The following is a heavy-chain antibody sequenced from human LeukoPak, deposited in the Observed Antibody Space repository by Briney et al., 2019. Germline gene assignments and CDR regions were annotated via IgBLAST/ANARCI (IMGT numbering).Heavy chain of an antibody. D-gene: IGHD6-19*01. CDR2: CSSVSSYK. CDR3: ARDPRIAVAGTPWAYYYYMDV. V-gene: IGHV3-20*01. CDR1: GFIFGDYD. Sequence: GGSLRLSCAASGFIFGDYDMNWVRQAPGQGLEWVGLCSSVSSYKYYGDSVKGRFTISRDNAKNSLYLQMNSLRAEDTALYHCARDPRIAVAGTPWAYYYYMDVWGKGTTVTISS. J-gene: IGHJ6*03.